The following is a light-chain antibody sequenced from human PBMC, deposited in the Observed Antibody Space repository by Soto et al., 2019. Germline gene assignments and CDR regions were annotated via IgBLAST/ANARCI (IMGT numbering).Light chain of an antibody. Sequence: EMVMTQSPATLSVSLGERATLSCRASQSVRTKLVWYQQKPGQAPRLLIYGASTRATGIPARFSGSGSGTEFTLTIRSLQSEDFAVYYGQQHDQGWTFGQGTKVEIK. J-gene: IGKJ1*01. CDR2: GAS. CDR3: QQHDQGWT. V-gene: IGKV3-15*01. CDR1: QSVRTK.